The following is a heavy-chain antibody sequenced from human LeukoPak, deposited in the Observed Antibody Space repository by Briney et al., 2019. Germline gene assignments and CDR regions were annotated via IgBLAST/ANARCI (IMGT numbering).Heavy chain of an antibody. D-gene: IGHD3-22*01. CDR1: GYTFTGYY. CDR3: ARRFGRYESNGFYYGGFDY. Sequence: GASVKVSCKASGYTFTGYYIHWVRQTPGQGLEWMGWINPNNSNTYYAQNFQGGVTMTRDTSINTAYLELSSLRSDVTAVNYCARRFGRYESNGFYYGGFDYWGQGTLVTVSS. V-gene: IGHV1-2*02. J-gene: IGHJ4*02. CDR2: INPNNSNT.